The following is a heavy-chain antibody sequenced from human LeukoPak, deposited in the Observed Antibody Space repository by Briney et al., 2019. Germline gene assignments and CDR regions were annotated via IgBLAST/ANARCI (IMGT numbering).Heavy chain of an antibody. J-gene: IGHJ3*02. CDR2: INPNSGAT. D-gene: IGHD1-26*01. CDR1: GYIFTGYY. CDR3: ARVDGSYYRSDAFDI. Sequence: ASVKVSCKASGYIFTGYYMHWVRQAPGQGLEWMGWINPNSGATNYAQKFQGRVTMTRDTSISTAYMELSRLRSDDTAVYYCARVDGSYYRSDAFDIWGQGTMVTVSS. V-gene: IGHV1-2*02.